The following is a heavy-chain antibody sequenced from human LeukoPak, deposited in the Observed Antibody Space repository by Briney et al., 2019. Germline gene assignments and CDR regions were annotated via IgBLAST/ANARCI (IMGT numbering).Heavy chain of an antibody. D-gene: IGHD4-11*01. V-gene: IGHV1-2*02. Sequence: GASVKVSCKASGYTFTAYYIHWVRQVPGQGLQWMGWINPNSGGTNYPQKFQGRVTMTTDTSISTAYMELSSLRYDDTAVYFCARDAIVRDYSYSDYWGQGTLVTGSS. CDR3: ARDAIVRDYSYSDY. J-gene: IGHJ4*02. CDR2: INPNSGGT. CDR1: GYTFTAYY.